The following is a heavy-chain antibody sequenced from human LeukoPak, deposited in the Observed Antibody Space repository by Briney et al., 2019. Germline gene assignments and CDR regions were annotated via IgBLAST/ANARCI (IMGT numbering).Heavy chain of an antibody. CDR2: IYPGDSRV. CDR3: ACRDLTSTWSFP. J-gene: IGHJ5*02. Sequence: GESLKISCQGFGYSITSYWIGWVRQMPGKGMEWMGVIYPGDSRVRYNPSFQGQVTISVDKSINTAYLQWVSLRASDSAMYYCACRDLTSTWSFPWGQGTLVTVSS. D-gene: IGHD6-13*01. V-gene: IGHV5-51*01. CDR1: GYSITSYW.